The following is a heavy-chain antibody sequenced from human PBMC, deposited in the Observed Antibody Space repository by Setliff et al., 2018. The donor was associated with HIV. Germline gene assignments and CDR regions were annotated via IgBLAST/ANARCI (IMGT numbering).Heavy chain of an antibody. CDR2: INPNSGGT. D-gene: IGHD1-26*01. CDR3: AKQGYSDSLYAFDV. CDR1: GYTFSDYY. J-gene: IGHJ3*01. Sequence: ASVKVSCKASGYTFSDYYMHWVRQAPGQGLEWMGWINPNSGGTNYAQKFQGRVTITRDTSMSTVYMALTGLTSDDTAVYYCAKQGYSDSLYAFDVWGQGTMVT. V-gene: IGHV1-2*02.